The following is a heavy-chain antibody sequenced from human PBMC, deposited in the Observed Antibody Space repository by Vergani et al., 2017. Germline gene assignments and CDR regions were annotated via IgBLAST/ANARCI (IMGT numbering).Heavy chain of an antibody. V-gene: IGHV2-70*15. CDR3: ARIRCAGYCSSTSCYWYYFDY. CDR2: IDWNDDK. J-gene: IGHJ4*02. D-gene: IGHD2-2*01. Sequence: QVTLRESGPALVKPTQTLTLTCTFSGFSLSTSGMCMIWIRQPPGKALEWLARIDWNDDKYYSTSLKTRLTFSKSTSKIQVVLTMTIMDPVDTVTYYCARIRCAGYCSSTSCYWYYFDYWGQGTLVTVSS. CDR1: GFSLSTSGMC.